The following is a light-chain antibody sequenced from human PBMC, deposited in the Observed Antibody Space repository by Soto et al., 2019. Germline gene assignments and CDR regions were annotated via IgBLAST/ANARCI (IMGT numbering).Light chain of an antibody. V-gene: IGKV1-5*03. CDR2: KAS. CDR1: QTISSW. CDR3: QQYSTYPWST. J-gene: IGKJ5*01. Sequence: DIPMTQSPSTLSGSVGDRVTITCRASQTISSWLAWYQQKPGKAPKLLIYKASTLKSGVPSRCSGSGSGTEFTLTISSLQPDDFATYYCQQYSTYPWSTFGQGTRLEIK.